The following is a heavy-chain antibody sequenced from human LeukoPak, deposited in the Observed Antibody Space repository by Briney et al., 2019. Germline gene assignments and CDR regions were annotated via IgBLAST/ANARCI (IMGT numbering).Heavy chain of an antibody. D-gene: IGHD3-16*01. CDR3: AKFDPYDYVWGSLNYYFDY. J-gene: IGHJ4*02. CDR1: GFTFSSYA. V-gene: IGHV3-23*01. CDR2: ISGSGGST. Sequence: GGSLRLPCAASGFTFSSYAMSWVRQAPGKGLEWVSAISGSGGSTYYADSVKGRFTISRDNSKNTLYLQMNSLRAEDTAVYYCAKFDPYDYVWGSLNYYFDYWGQGTLVTVSS.